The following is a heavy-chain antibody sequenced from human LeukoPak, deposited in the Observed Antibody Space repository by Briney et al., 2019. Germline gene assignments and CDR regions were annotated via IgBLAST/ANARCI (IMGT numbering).Heavy chain of an antibody. CDR3: ARGHSGYAYDY. Sequence: GGSLRLSCAASGFTFSNHAMSWVRQAPGKGLECVSTISGGGDSTFYADSVKGRFTISRDNSKNTLYLQMNSLRDEDMAVYYCARGHSGYAYDYWGQGTLVTVSS. D-gene: IGHD5-12*01. V-gene: IGHV3-23*01. J-gene: IGHJ4*02. CDR1: GFTFSNHA. CDR2: ISGGGDST.